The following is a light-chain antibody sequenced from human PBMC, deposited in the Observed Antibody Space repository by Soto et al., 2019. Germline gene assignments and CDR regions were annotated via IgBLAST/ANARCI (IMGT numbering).Light chain of an antibody. CDR3: SSYTSSYTGV. CDR1: SSDVGGYNY. J-gene: IGLJ2*01. V-gene: IGLV2-14*01. CDR2: DVS. Sequence: QSALTQPASVSGSPGQSITISCTGTSSDVGGYNYVSWYQQHPGKAPKLMIYDVSNRPSGVSNRLSGSKSGNTASLTISGLQAEDEADYYCSSYTSSYTGVFGGGTKLTVL.